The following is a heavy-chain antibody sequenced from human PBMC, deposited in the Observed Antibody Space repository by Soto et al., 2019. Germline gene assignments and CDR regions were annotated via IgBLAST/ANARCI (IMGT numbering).Heavy chain of an antibody. CDR3: AKEMIASTVADYFDY. J-gene: IGHJ4*02. CDR2: ITGSGGGT. D-gene: IGHD6-19*01. CDR1: GFTFSNYA. Sequence: EVQLLESGGGLLQPGGSLRLSCTASGFTFSNYAMTWVRQAPGKGLEWVSSITGSGGGTYYADSVKGRFTISRDNSKNTLYLQVPNPGADDAAIYYCAKEMIASTVADYFDYWGQGTLVTVSS. V-gene: IGHV3-23*01.